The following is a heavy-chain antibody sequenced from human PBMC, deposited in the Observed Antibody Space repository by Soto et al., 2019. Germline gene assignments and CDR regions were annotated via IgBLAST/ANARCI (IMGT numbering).Heavy chain of an antibody. D-gene: IGHD3-3*02. V-gene: IGHV3-23*01. CDR1: GFTFSSYA. J-gene: IGHJ4*02. Sequence: GGSLRLSCAASGFTFSSYAMSLVRQAPGKGLEWVSAISGSGGSTYYAGSVKGRFTISRDNSKNTLYLQMNSLRAEDTAVYYCAKAPSRDIYYFDYWGKGTLVTVSS. CDR3: AKAPSRDIYYFDY. CDR2: ISGSGGST.